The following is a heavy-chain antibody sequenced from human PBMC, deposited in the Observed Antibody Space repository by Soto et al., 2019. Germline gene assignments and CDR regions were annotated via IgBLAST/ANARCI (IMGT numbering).Heavy chain of an antibody. CDR1: GGSITGSPYY. J-gene: IGHJ5*02. D-gene: IGHD2-21*01. V-gene: IGHV4-39*01. Sequence: QLQLQESGPGLVKPSETLSLTCTVSGGSITGSPYYWGGIRQSPGKALEWIASIYYSGSTYYNPSLKSRVTISVDTAKNQFSLKLNSMTAADTGVSFCARRGVHILTSFDPWGQGTLVTVSS. CDR3: ARRGVHILTSFDP. CDR2: IYYSGST.